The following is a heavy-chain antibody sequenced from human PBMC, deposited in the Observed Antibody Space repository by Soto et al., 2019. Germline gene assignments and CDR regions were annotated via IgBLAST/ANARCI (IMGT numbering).Heavy chain of an antibody. V-gene: IGHV4-30-2*01. Sequence: PSVTLSLTCAVSGGSIINGGYSWSWIRQPPGKGLEWIGYIYHSGSTYYNPSLKSRVTISVDRSKNQFSLKLSSVTAADTAVYYCARASTTVTTLDYWGQGTLVTVSS. CDR3: ARASTTVTTLDY. J-gene: IGHJ4*02. D-gene: IGHD4-17*01. CDR2: IYHSGST. CDR1: GGSIINGGYS.